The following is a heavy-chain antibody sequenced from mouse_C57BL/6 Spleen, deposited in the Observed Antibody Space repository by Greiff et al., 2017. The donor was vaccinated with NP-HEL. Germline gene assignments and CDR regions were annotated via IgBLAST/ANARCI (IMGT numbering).Heavy chain of an antibody. CDR2: IDPSDSYT. Sequence: QVQLKQPGAELVKPGASVKLSCKASGYTFTSYWMQWVKQRPGQGLEWIGEIDPSDSYTNYNQKFKGKATLTVDTSSSTAYMQLSSLTSEDSAVYYCARCYYRDAMDYWGQGTSVTVSS. CDR1: GYTFTSYW. CDR3: ARCYYRDAMDY. D-gene: IGHD2-3*01. J-gene: IGHJ4*01. V-gene: IGHV1-50*01.